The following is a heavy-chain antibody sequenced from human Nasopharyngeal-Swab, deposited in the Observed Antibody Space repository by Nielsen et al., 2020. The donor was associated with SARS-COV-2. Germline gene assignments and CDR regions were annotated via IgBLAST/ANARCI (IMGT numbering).Heavy chain of an antibody. D-gene: IGHD4-17*01. CDR3: ARDAPAHYGAFY. CDR1: GFTFSSFG. V-gene: IGHV3-30*03. J-gene: IGHJ4*02. CDR2: IAHDASNE. Sequence: GESLKISCAASGFTFSSFGMHWVRQAPGKGLEWVAFIAHDASNEYYGDSVKGRFSISRDSSKNTLYLQMDSLRGEDTAVYYCARDAPAHYGAFYWGQGTQVTVSS.